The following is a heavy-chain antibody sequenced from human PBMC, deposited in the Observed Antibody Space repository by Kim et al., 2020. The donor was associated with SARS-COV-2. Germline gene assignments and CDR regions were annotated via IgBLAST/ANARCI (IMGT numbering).Heavy chain of an antibody. V-gene: IGHV1-18*01. J-gene: IGHJ4*02. CDR3: ARDDEQSGYDYDY. Sequence: SQKLQGRVTMTTDTSTGTAYMELRSLRSDDTAEYYCARDDEQSGYDYDYWGQGTLVTVSS. D-gene: IGHD5-12*01.